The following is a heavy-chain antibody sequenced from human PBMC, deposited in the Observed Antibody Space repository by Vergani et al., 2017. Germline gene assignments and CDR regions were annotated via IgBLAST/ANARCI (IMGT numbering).Heavy chain of an antibody. V-gene: IGHV2-26*01. Sequence: QVTLKESGPVLVKPTETLTLTCTVSGFSLSNPRMGVSWIRQPPGKALEWLEHIFSNDEKSYRTSLKSRLTISKDSSKSQVVLTMTNMDPVDTATYYCAISGSYLEKIFDFWGQGTLVTVSS. CDR3: AISGSYLEKIFDF. CDR1: GFSLSNPRMG. CDR2: IFSNDEK. D-gene: IGHD1-26*01. J-gene: IGHJ4*02.